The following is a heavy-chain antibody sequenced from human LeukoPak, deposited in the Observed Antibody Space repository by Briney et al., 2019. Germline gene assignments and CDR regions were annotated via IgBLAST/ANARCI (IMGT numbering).Heavy chain of an antibody. CDR3: ARGYHGDYRPSYGMDV. Sequence: PSETLSLTCTVSGGSISSGDYYWSWIRQPPGKGLEWIGYIYYSGSTYYNPSLKSRVTISVDTSKNQFSLKLSSVTAADTAVYYCARGYHGDYRPSYGMDVWGKGTTVTVSS. V-gene: IGHV4-30-4*01. J-gene: IGHJ6*04. CDR1: GGSISSGDYY. CDR2: IYYSGST. D-gene: IGHD4-17*01.